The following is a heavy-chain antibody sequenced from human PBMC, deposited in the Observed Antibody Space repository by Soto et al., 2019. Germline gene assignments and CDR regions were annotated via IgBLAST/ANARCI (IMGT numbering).Heavy chain of an antibody. Sequence: SETLSLTCAVSGGSISSSSWWSWVRQPPGKGLEWIGEIYHSGSTNYNSSLKSRVTISVDKSKNQFSLKLSSVTAADTAVYYWARQSIVTIFDPPYYFDYWGQGTLVTVSS. D-gene: IGHD3-3*01. CDR3: ARQSIVTIFDPPYYFDY. CDR1: GGSISSSSW. J-gene: IGHJ4*02. CDR2: IYHSGST. V-gene: IGHV4-4*02.